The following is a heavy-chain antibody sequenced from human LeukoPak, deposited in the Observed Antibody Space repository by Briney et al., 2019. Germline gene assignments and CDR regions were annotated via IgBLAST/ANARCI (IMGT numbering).Heavy chain of an antibody. CDR2: IKQDGSEK. CDR3: VTETTEGAKDY. D-gene: IGHD1-14*01. CDR1: GFTFSSYW. Sequence: GGSLRLSCAASGFTFSSYWMSWVRQAPGKGLEWVANIKQDGSEKYYVDSVRGRFIISRDNARDSVYLQMNSLRVEDTAIYYCVTETTEGAKDYWGQGTLVTVSS. V-gene: IGHV3-7*03. J-gene: IGHJ4*02.